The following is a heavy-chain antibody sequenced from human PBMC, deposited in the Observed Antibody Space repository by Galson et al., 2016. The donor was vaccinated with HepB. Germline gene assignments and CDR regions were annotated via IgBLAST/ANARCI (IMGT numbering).Heavy chain of an antibody. V-gene: IGHV1-69*13. CDR3: ARGWQQLNWNWFDP. CDR1: GGTFSNYA. D-gene: IGHD6-13*01. J-gene: IGHJ5*02. Sequence: SVKVSCKASGGTFSNYAISWVRQAPGQGLEWMGGIIPIFGTAHYAQKFQGRVTIIADDSTSTAYMELSSLRSEDTAVYYCARGWQQLNWNWFDPWGQGTLVTVSS. CDR2: IIPIFGTA.